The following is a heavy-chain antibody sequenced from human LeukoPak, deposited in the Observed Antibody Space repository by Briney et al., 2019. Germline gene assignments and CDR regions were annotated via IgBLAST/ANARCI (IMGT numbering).Heavy chain of an antibody. D-gene: IGHD3-16*01. Sequence: GGSLRLSCAASGFTFSSYAMSWVRQAPGKGLEWVSAISGSGGSTYYADSVKGRFTISRDNSKNTLYLQMNSLRAEDTAVYYCARVRGVWGFPAQFDYWGQGTLVTVSS. CDR1: GFTFSSYA. J-gene: IGHJ4*02. V-gene: IGHV3-23*01. CDR2: ISGSGGST. CDR3: ARVRGVWGFPAQFDY.